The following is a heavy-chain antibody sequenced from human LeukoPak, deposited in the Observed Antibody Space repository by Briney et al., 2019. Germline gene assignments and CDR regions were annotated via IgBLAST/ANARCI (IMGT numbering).Heavy chain of an antibody. J-gene: IGHJ3*02. CDR1: GASISSGDYY. V-gene: IGHV4-30-4*01. Sequence: SQTLSLTCTVSGASISSGDYYWRWVRQPPGKGLEWIGCIFYSGSTYYNPSLKSRVTLSVDTSKNQFSLEVNTVTAADTALYYCARSSWDNGSGTGAFDIWGQGTMVTVSS. CDR2: IFYSGST. CDR3: ARSSWDNGSGTGAFDI. D-gene: IGHD1-26*01.